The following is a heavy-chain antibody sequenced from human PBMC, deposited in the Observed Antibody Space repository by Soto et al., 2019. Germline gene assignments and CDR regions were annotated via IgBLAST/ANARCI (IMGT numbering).Heavy chain of an antibody. CDR3: ARGASYRSDYVWGSYKYGMDV. V-gene: IGHV3-30-3*01. CDR2: ISYDGSNK. Sequence: QVQLVESGGGVVQPGRSLRLSCAASGFTFSSYAMHWVRQAPGKGLERVAVISYDGSNKYYADSVKGRFTISRDNSKNPLYLQMNSLRAEDTAVYYCARGASYRSDYVWGSYKYGMDVWGQGTTVTVSS. D-gene: IGHD3-16*01. CDR1: GFTFSSYA. J-gene: IGHJ6*02.